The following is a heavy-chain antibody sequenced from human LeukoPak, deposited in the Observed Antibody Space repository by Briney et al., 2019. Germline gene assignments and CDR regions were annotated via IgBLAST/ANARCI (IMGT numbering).Heavy chain of an antibody. CDR1: GYTFTSYD. CDR3: ARDPRIADEFDP. V-gene: IGHV1-8*01. D-gene: IGHD6-13*01. J-gene: IGHJ5*02. Sequence: ASVKVSCKASGYTFTSYDINWVRQATGQGLEWMGWMNPNSGNTGYAQKFQGRVTMTRNTSISTAYMELRSLRSDDTAVYYCARDPRIADEFDPWGQGTLVTVSS. CDR2: MNPNSGNT.